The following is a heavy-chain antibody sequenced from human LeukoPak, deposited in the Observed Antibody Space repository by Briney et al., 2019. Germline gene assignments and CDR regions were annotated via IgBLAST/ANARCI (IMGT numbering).Heavy chain of an antibody. CDR3: SRGSTMTGWNY. V-gene: IGHV3-74*01. Sequence: GGSLRLSCAASGFTFSTYWMHWVRQAPGKGLVWVSRINSDGSTTNYADSVKGRFTISGDNAKNTLYLQMNSLGPEDTAVYYCSRGSTMTGWNYWGQGTLVTVSS. D-gene: IGHD5/OR15-5a*01. J-gene: IGHJ4*02. CDR1: GFTFSTYW. CDR2: INSDGSTT.